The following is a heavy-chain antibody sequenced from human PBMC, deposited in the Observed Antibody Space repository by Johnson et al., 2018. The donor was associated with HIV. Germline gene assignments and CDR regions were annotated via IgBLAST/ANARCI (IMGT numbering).Heavy chain of an antibody. CDR1: GLTFSDYD. J-gene: IGHJ3*02. Sequence: QVQLVESGGGLVKPGGSLRLSSSASGLTFSDYDMSWNRQAPGKGLEWVSYISSSGSTMYYADSVKGRFTISRDNAKNSLYLQMNSLRAEDTAVYYCARNGLIPAAKGVAFDIWGHGTTVTVSS. CDR3: ARNGLIPAAKGVAFDI. CDR2: ISSSGSTM. V-gene: IGHV3-11*01. D-gene: IGHD2-2*01.